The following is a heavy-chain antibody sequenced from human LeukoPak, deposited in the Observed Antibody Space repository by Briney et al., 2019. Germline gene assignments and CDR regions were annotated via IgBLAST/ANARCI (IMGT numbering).Heavy chain of an antibody. CDR3: ARDTITMIVEDWFDP. V-gene: IGHV4-39*07. Sequence: SETLSLTCTVSGGSISSSSYYWGWIRQPPGKGLEWIGSIYYSGSTYYNPSLKSRVTISVDTSKNQFSLKLSSVTAADTAVYYCARDTITMIVEDWFDPWGQGTLVTVSS. J-gene: IGHJ5*02. CDR1: GGSISSSSYY. CDR2: IYYSGST. D-gene: IGHD3-22*01.